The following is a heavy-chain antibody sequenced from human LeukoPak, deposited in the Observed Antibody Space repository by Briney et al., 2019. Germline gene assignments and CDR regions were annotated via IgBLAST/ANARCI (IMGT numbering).Heavy chain of an antibody. Sequence: SETLSLTCTVSGGSISSSSYYWSWIRQPPGKGLEWIGEINHSGSTNYNPSLKSRVTISVDTSKNQFSLKLSSVTAADTAVYYCARGRFAATTAYYYYGMDVWGQGTTVTVSS. CDR3: ARGRFAATTAYYYYGMDV. CDR1: GGSISSSSYY. V-gene: IGHV4-39*07. CDR2: INHSGST. D-gene: IGHD1-7*01. J-gene: IGHJ6*02.